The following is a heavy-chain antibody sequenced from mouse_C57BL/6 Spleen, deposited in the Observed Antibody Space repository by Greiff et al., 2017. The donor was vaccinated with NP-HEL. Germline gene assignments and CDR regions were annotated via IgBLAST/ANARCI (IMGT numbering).Heavy chain of an antibody. CDR2: ISSGSSTI. CDR1: GFTFSDYG. J-gene: IGHJ2*01. Sequence: EVQLVESGGGLVKPGGSLKLSCAASGFTFSDYGMHWVRQAPEKGLEWVAYISSGSSTIYYAYTVNGRFTISRDNAKNTLFLQLTSLRSEDTAMYYGARDLFFGYWGQGTTLTVSS. CDR3: ARDLFFGY. V-gene: IGHV5-17*01. D-gene: IGHD6-1*01.